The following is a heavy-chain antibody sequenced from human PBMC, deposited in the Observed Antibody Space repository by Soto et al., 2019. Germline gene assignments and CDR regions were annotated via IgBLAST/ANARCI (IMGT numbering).Heavy chain of an antibody. V-gene: IGHV3-15*01. CDR1: GFTFNNGW. CDR3: TPKSTPTFYDGGPSYSLPTKPADS. Sequence: EVQLVESGGGLVKPGGSLRLSCAASGFTFNNGWMSWVRQAPGKGLEWIGRIKSRIAGGTTDYSAPVQGRFTISRDDSQDPLYVQMNSLKTEDPAVYYWTPKSTPTFYDGGPSYSLPTKPADSGGRGTMVTVSS. D-gene: IGHD3-3*01. J-gene: IGHJ4*02. CDR2: IKSRIAGGTT.